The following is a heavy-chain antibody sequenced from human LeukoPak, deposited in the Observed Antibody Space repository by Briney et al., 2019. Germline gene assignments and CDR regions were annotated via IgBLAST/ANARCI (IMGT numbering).Heavy chain of an antibody. D-gene: IGHD3-10*01. V-gene: IGHV1-18*01. CDR2: ISAYNGNT. CDR1: GYTFTSYG. CDR3: ARVDVLLWFGESGGFDP. Sequence: ASVKVSCRASGYTFTSYGISWVRQAPGQGLEWMGWISAYNGNTNYAQKLQGRVTMTTDTSTSTAYMELRSLRSDDTAVYYCARVDVLLWFGESGGFDPWGQGTLVTVSS. J-gene: IGHJ5*02.